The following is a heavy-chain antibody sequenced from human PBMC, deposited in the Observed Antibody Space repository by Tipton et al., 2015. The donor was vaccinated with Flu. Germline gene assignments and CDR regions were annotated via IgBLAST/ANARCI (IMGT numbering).Heavy chain of an antibody. D-gene: IGHD1-14*01. CDR2: IIPVFGAP. CDR1: GGTFTTYA. Sequence: QLVQSGAEAQKPGSSVKVSCKTSGGTFTTYAISWVRQAPGQGPEWMGGIIPVFGAPKYAQKFQGRVTITADGPTNSVYMELSSLTSEDSAVYYCARNRITGAPRDFDYWGQGTLVTVSS. J-gene: IGHJ4*02. CDR3: ARNRITGAPRDFDY. V-gene: IGHV1-69*01.